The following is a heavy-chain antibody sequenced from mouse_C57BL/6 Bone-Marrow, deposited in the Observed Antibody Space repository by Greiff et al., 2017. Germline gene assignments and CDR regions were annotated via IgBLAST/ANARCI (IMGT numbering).Heavy chain of an antibody. CDR2: ISSGSSTI. Sequence: VKVVESGGGLVKPGGSLKLSCAASGFTFSDYGMHWVRQAPEKGLEWVAYISSGSSTIYYADTVKGRFTISRDNAKNTLFLQMTSLRSEDTAMYYCALYYGNYGFAYWGQGTLVTVSA. CDR3: ALYYGNYGFAY. V-gene: IGHV5-17*01. CDR1: GFTFSDYG. D-gene: IGHD2-1*01. J-gene: IGHJ3*01.